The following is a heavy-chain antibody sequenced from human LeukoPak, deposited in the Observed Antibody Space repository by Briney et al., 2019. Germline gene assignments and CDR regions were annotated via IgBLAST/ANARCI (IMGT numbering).Heavy chain of an antibody. Sequence: SETLSLTCIVSGGSISSYSRNWIRQSPGKGLEWVGYISHSGTTSYNSSLKSRVTISVDTSKNQLSLKLTSVTAADTAVYYCARWDDSAWGFGNWGPGTLVTVSS. CDR3: ARWDDSAWGFGN. D-gene: IGHD6-19*01. J-gene: IGHJ4*02. CDR1: GGSISSYS. CDR2: ISHSGTT. V-gene: IGHV4-59*08.